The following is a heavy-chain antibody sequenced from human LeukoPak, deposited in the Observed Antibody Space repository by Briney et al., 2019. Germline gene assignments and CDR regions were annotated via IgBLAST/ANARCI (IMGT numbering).Heavy chain of an antibody. V-gene: IGHV3-66*03. Sequence: GVSLMLSLAASLFTVISNFMSSARQPPVKGLEAVSVIYSCGSTYYADSVKGGFTISRDNSKNTLYLQMNSLRAEATAVYYCARVEWETYSFDYWGQGTLVTVSS. CDR2: IYSCGST. CDR1: LFTVISNF. J-gene: IGHJ4*02. D-gene: IGHD1-26*01. CDR3: ARVEWETYSFDY.